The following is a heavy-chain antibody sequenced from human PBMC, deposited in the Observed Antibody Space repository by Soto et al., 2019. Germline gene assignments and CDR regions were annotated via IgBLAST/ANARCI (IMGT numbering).Heavy chain of an antibody. Sequence: ASVKVSCKASGYTFTGYYMHWVRQAPGQGLEWMGWINPNSGGTNYAQKFQGRVTMTRDTSIGTAYMELSRLRSDDTAVYYCARLAIAAAGLYGMDVWGQGTTVTVSS. D-gene: IGHD6-13*01. CDR3: ARLAIAAAGLYGMDV. CDR1: GYTFTGYY. J-gene: IGHJ6*02. CDR2: INPNSGGT. V-gene: IGHV1-2*02.